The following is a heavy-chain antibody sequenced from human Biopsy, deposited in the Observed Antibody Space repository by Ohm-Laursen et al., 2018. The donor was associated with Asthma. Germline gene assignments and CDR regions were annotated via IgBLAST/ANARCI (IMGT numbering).Heavy chain of an antibody. CDR1: GFTFSSYS. D-gene: IGHD2-21*01. CDR3: VKDHSAGYYYFDD. CDR2: IATDGSNK. J-gene: IGHJ4*02. V-gene: IGHV3-64D*08. Sequence: SLRLSCAAPGFTFSSYSMHWVRQAPGRGPEYVSFIATDGSNKFYADSVKGRFTVSRDNSKHTLHLHMTGLRADDTGVYYCVKDHSAGYYYFDDWGQGAQVTVSS.